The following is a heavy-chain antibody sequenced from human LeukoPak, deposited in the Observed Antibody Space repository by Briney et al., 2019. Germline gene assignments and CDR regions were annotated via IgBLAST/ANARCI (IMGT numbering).Heavy chain of an antibody. V-gene: IGHV4-59*01. CDR1: GGSISSYY. CDR3: ARADRSGVRDAFDI. D-gene: IGHD6-25*01. CDR2: IYYSGST. Sequence: SETVSLTCTVSGGSISSYYWSWIRQPPGKGLEWIGYIYYSGSTNYNPSLKSRVTISVDTSKNQFSLKLSSVTAADTAVYYCARADRSGVRDAFDIWGQGTMVTVSS. J-gene: IGHJ3*02.